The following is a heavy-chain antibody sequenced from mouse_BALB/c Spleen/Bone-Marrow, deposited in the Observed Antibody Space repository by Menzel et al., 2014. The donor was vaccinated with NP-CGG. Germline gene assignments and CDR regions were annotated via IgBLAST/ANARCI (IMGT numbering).Heavy chain of an antibody. J-gene: IGHJ4*01. D-gene: IGHD4-1*01. Sequence: VQLKQSGAELMKPGASVKIYWKATGYTFSNYWIEWIKQRPRHGLEWIGEILPGSGRTNYNEKFKGKATFTADTSSNTAYMQLSSLTSEDSAVYYCAKWVLGAKDYWGQGASVTVTS. CDR3: AKWVLGAKDY. CDR1: GYTFSNYW. CDR2: ILPGSGRT. V-gene: IGHV1-9*01.